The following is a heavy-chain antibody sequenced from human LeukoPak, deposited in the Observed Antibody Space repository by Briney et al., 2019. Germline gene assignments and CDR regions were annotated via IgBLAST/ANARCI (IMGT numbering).Heavy chain of an antibody. CDR1: GFTFSSYA. J-gene: IGHJ4*02. CDR2: ISYDGSNK. D-gene: IGHD4-17*01. V-gene: IGHV3-30*04. Sequence: PGGSLRLSCAASGFTFSSYAMHWVRQAPGKGLEWVAVISYDGSNKYYADSVKGRFTISRDNSKNTLYLQMNSLRAEDTAVYYCARGHILDDYGDYLLGGQFDYWGQGTLVTVSS. CDR3: ARGHILDDYGDYLLGGQFDY.